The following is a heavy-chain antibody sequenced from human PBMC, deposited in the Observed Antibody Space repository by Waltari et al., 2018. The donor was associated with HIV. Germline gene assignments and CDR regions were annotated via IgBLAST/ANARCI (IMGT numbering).Heavy chain of an antibody. Sequence: QVQLVQSGAEVKKTGSSVKVSCRASGGTFSSYAISWVRQAPGQVLEWMGGIIPIFGTANYAQKFQGRVTITADESTSTAYMELSSLRSEDTAVYYCAREGGSSSWYHVVWFDPWGQGTLVTVSS. J-gene: IGHJ5*02. D-gene: IGHD6-13*01. CDR3: AREGGSSSWYHVVWFDP. CDR1: GGTFSSYA. V-gene: IGHV1-69*01. CDR2: IIPIFGTA.